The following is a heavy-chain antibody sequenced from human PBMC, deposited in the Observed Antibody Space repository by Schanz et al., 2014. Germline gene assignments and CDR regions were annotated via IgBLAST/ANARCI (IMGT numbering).Heavy chain of an antibody. V-gene: IGHV3-48*01. CDR3: ARDFHGYGPHLDY. CDR2: ISGSSRTI. Sequence: EVQLVESGGGLIQPGGSLRLSCAASGFGFSSYSMNWVRQAPGKGLEWVSYISGSSRTIYYADSMKGRFTVSRDNSKNTLYLQLNSLRGEDTAVYYCARDFHGYGPHLDYWGQGSLVTVSS. J-gene: IGHJ4*02. CDR1: GFGFSSYS. D-gene: IGHD5-12*01.